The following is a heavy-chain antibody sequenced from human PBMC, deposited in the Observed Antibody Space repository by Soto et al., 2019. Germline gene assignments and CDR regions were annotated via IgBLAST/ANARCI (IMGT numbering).Heavy chain of an antibody. CDR1: GFTFSNAW. V-gene: IGHV3-15*01. CDR3: TTAFGWSLGAFDI. CDR2: IKSKTDGGTT. D-gene: IGHD3-10*01. J-gene: IGHJ3*02. Sequence: GGSLRLSCAASGFTFSNAWMSWVRQAPGKGLEWVGRIKSKTDGGTTDYAAPVKGRFTISRDDSKNTLYLQMNSLKTEDTAVYYCTTAFGWSLGAFDIWGQGTMVTVSS.